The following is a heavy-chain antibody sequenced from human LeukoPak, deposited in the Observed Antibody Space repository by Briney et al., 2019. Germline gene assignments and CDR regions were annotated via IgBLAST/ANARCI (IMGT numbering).Heavy chain of an antibody. CDR1: GGSISTSNYY. CDR2: ISYSGST. V-gene: IGHV4-39*01. Sequence: SETLSLTCTVSGGSISTSNYYWGWIRQPPGKGLEWIGSISYSGSTYYNPSLKSRVTISVDTSESQFSLKLSSVTATDTAVYYCAERRFYRPFDYWAREPWSPSPQ. J-gene: IGHJ4*02. CDR3: AERRFYRPFDY. D-gene: IGHD1-1*01.